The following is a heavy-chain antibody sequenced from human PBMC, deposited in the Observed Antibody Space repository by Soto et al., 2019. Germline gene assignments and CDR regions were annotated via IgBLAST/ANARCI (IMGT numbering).Heavy chain of an antibody. CDR1: GFTFGDYA. D-gene: IGHD1-26*01. J-gene: IGHJ6*02. V-gene: IGHV3-49*03. Sequence: PGGSLRLSCTASGFTFGDYAMSWFRQAPGKGLEGEGFIRSKTKGGTTEYAASVKGKLTISRNDSKSIANLQIKSIKTEETAVNFFTRVGYKWELLPEYYYYGRDVWGQGTTVTVSS. CDR3: TRVGYKWELLPEYYYYGRDV. CDR2: IRSKTKGGTT.